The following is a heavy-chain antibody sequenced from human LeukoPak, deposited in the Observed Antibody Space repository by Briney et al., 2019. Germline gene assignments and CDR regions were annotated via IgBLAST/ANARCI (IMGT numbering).Heavy chain of an antibody. CDR2: IYTSGST. V-gene: IGHV4-61*02. D-gene: IGHD2-2*01. Sequence: SQTLSLTCTVSGGSISSGSYYWSWIRQPAGKGLEWIGRIYTSGSTNYNPSLKSRVTISVDTSKNQFSLKLSSVTAADTAVYYCASRGRVCSSTSCYANWFDPWGQGTLVTVSS. J-gene: IGHJ5*02. CDR1: GGSISSGSYY. CDR3: ASRGRVCSSTSCYANWFDP.